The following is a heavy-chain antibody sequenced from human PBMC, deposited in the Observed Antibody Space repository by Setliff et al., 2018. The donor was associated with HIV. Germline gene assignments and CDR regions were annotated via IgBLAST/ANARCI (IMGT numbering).Heavy chain of an antibody. V-gene: IGHV1-2*04. CDR1: GYKFTDYY. D-gene: IGHD3-3*01. Sequence: ASVKVSCKASGYKFTDYYIHWVRQAPGQGLEWVGRINPNINPLRGGGGTNFAQKFQGWVTMTRETSISTAYMELRRLKSDDAAVYYCARGRTNSSYYNFWSACSSTMDVWGHGTTVTVSS. CDR2: INPNINPLRGGGGT. CDR3: ARGRTNSSYYNFWSACSSTMDV. J-gene: IGHJ6*02.